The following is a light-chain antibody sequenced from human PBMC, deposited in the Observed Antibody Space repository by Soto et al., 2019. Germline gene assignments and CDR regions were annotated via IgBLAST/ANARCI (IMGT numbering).Light chain of an antibody. Sequence: QSALTQPASVSGSPGQSITISCTGTSSDVGGYNYVSWYQQHPGKAPKFMIYAVSNRPSGVSNRFSGSKSGNTASLTISGLQAEDEADYYCSSFSSSNTVVFGGGTKVTVL. CDR2: AVS. CDR3: SSFSSSNTVV. V-gene: IGLV2-14*01. J-gene: IGLJ2*01. CDR1: SSDVGGYNY.